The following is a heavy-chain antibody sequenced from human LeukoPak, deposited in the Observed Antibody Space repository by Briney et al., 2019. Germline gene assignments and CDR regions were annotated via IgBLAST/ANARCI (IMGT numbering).Heavy chain of an antibody. CDR1: GGSISSYY. J-gene: IGHJ5*02. CDR3: AREGDLLWSASWFDP. Sequence: SETLSLTCTVSGGSISSYYWSWIRQPPGKGLEWIGYIYYSGSTNYNPSLKSRVTISVDTSKNQFSLKLSSVTAADTAVYYCAREGDLLWSASWFDPWGQGTLVTVSS. V-gene: IGHV4-59*12. D-gene: IGHD3-3*01. CDR2: IYYSGST.